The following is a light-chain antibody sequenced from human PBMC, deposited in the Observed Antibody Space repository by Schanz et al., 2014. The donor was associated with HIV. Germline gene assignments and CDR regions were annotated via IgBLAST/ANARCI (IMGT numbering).Light chain of an antibody. J-gene: IGKJ1*01. Sequence: DIQLTQSASFLSASVGDRVTITCRASQGISSHLAWYQQKSGQAPKLLIYSASSLQTGVPSRFSGSGSGTEFTLTISSLQPDDFATYYCQQYAVSSWTFGLGTRV. V-gene: IGKV1-9*01. CDR2: SAS. CDR3: QQYAVSSWT. CDR1: QGISSH.